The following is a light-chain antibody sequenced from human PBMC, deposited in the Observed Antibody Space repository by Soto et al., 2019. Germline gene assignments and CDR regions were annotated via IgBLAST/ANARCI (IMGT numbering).Light chain of an antibody. J-gene: IGLJ2*01. V-gene: IGLV2-23*01. CDR3: CSYAGSSTLV. Sequence: QSALTQPASVSGSPGQSITISCTGTSSDVGGYNLVSWYQHHPGKAPKLMIYEGSKWPSGVSNRFSGSKSGNTASLTISGLQAEDEADYYCCSYAGSSTLVFGGGTQLTVL. CDR1: SSDVGGYNL. CDR2: EGS.